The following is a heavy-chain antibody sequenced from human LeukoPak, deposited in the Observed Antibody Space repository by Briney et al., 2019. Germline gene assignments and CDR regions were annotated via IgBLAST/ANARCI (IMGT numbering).Heavy chain of an antibody. CDR1: GYTFTGYY. J-gene: IGHJ5*02. V-gene: IGHV1-2*06. CDR3: AREPMVRDFNWFDP. CDR2: INPNTGGT. D-gene: IGHD3-10*01. Sequence: ASVKVSCKASGYTFTGYYIHWVRQAPGQGLEWMGLINPNTGGTNYAQKFQGRVTMTRDTSISTAYMELSRLTSDDTAVYYCAREPMVRDFNWFDPWGQGTLVTVSS.